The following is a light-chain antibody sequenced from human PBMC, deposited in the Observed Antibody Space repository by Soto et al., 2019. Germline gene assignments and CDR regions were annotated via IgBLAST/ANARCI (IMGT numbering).Light chain of an antibody. Sequence: QSVLTQPASXSGSPGQXITISXXGTYSDXGSXNLVSWYXXHPGKAPKLXIYEGSKRPSGVSNRFSGSKSGITASLTVSXXQXEDEADYYCCTFAGSRPLYVFGTGTKVTVL. V-gene: IGLV2-23*01. CDR1: YSDXGSXNL. CDR2: EGS. J-gene: IGLJ1*01. CDR3: CTFAGSRPLYV.